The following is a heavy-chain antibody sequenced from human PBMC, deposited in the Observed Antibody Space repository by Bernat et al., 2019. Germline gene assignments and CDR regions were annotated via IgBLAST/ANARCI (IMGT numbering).Heavy chain of an antibody. CDR1: GFTFSSYA. V-gene: IGHV3-30*01. J-gene: IGHJ4*02. CDR3: ARDTSNAFDY. D-gene: IGHD1-1*01. Sequence: QVQLVESGEGVVQPGRSLRLSCAASGFTFSSYAMHWVRQAPGKGLEWVAVISYDGSNKYYADSVKGRFTISRDNSKNTLYLQMNSLRAEDTAVYYCARDTSNAFDYWGQGTLVTVSS. CDR2: ISYDGSNK.